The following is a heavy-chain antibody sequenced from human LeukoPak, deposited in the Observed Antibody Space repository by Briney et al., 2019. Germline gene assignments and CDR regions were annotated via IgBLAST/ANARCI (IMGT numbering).Heavy chain of an antibody. Sequence: PGRSLRLSCTASGFTFGDYAMSWVRQAPGKGLEWVSAISNSGGSTHYADSVKGRFTISRDNSKNTLYLQMNSLRAEDTAVYYCAKGGSRGYSYGYSDYWGQGTLVTVSS. D-gene: IGHD5-18*01. CDR1: GFTFGDYA. V-gene: IGHV3-23*01. J-gene: IGHJ4*02. CDR2: ISNSGGST. CDR3: AKGGSRGYSYGYSDY.